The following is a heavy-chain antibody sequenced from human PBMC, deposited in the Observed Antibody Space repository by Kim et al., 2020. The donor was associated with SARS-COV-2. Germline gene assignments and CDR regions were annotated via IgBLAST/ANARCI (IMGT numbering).Heavy chain of an antibody. V-gene: IGHV2-70*01. D-gene: IGHD2-15*01. J-gene: IGHJ4*02. CDR3: ARAPASIVAADY. CDR2: K. Sequence: KYYSKFLKTRLTISKDTSKNQVVLTMTNMDPVDTAPYYCARAPASIVAADYWGQGTLVTVSS.